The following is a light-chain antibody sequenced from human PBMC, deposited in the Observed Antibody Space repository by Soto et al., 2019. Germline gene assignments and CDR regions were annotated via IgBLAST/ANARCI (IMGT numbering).Light chain of an antibody. V-gene: IGKV1-27*01. J-gene: IGKJ2*03. CDR3: RKYGGGAHR. CDR2: AAS. CDR1: QGISNY. Sequence: DIQMTQSPSSLSASVGDRVTITCRASQGISNYLAWYQQKPGKGPKLLIYAASTLQSGVPSRFSGSGSGTDFTLTISSLRPEEGAPEDWRKYGGGAHRFGQGTKRESK.